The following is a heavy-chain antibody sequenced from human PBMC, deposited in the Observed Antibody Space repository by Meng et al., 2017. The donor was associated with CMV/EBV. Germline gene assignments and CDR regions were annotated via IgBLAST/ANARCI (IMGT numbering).Heavy chain of an antibody. Sequence: GESLKISCKGSGYSFTSYWIGWVRQMPGKGLEWMGIIYPGDSDTRYSPSFQGQVTISADKSISTAYLQWSSLKASDTAMYYCARRGRKWPRDPNYYFDYWGQGTLVTVSS. V-gene: IGHV5-51*01. D-gene: IGHD1-14*01. CDR2: IYPGDSDT. CDR3: ARRGRKWPRDPNYYFDY. CDR1: GYSFTSYW. J-gene: IGHJ4*02.